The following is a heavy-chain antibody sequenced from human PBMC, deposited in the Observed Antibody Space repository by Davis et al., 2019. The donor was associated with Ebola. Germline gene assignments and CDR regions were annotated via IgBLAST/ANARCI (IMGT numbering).Heavy chain of an antibody. D-gene: IGHD3-22*01. V-gene: IGHV1-69*06. J-gene: IGHJ6*02. CDR1: GGTFSSDA. Sequence: SVKVSCKASGGTFSSDAISGVRQAPGQGLEWMGGFIPIFGTANYAEKLQGRVTITADKSTSTAYMELSSLRSEDTAVYYCARHSPDYYDSSGYSYYYYYGMDVWGQGTTVTVSS. CDR2: FIPIFGTA. CDR3: ARHSPDYYDSSGYSYYYYYGMDV.